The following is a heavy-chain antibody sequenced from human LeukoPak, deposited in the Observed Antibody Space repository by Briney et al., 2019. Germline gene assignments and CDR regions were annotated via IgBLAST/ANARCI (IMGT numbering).Heavy chain of an antibody. Sequence: PGGSLRLSCAASGFTFSSSWMHSVRQGPGKGLEWVSRVNSDGSRTTYADSVKGRFTISRDNAKNTLYLQMNSLRAEDTAVYYCARVVDDYDSGGFSWFDYWGQGTLVTVSS. V-gene: IGHV3-74*03. CDR3: ARVVDDYDSGGFSWFDY. CDR2: VNSDGSRT. J-gene: IGHJ4*02. D-gene: IGHD3-22*01. CDR1: GFTFSSSW.